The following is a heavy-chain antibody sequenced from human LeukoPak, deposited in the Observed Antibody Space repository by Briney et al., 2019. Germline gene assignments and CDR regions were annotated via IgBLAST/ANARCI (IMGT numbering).Heavy chain of an antibody. CDR2: IYYSGST. V-gene: IGHV4-39*07. J-gene: IGHJ4*02. D-gene: IGHD4-17*01. CDR1: GGSISSSSYY. CDR3: ARATYGDYLI. Sequence: SETLSLTCTVSGGSISSSSYYWGWIRQPPGKGLEWIGSIYYSGSTYYNPSLKSRVTISVDTSKNQFSLKLSSVTAADTAVYYCARATYGDYLIWGQGTLVTVSS.